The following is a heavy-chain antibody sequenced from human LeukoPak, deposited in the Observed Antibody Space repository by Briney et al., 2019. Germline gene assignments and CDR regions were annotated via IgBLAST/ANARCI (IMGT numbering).Heavy chain of an antibody. CDR3: ARTARYFDS. CDR1: GDSVSGHY. CDR2: IQVNGDT. J-gene: IGHJ4*02. D-gene: IGHD2-15*01. V-gene: IGHV4-4*09. Sequence: PSETLSLTCTVSGDSVSGHYGSWIRQPPGKGLECIGYIQVNGDTNYNPSLKDRGTLSLDTPKNQFSLRLRSVTAADTAVYYCARTARYFDSWGPGTLVTVSS.